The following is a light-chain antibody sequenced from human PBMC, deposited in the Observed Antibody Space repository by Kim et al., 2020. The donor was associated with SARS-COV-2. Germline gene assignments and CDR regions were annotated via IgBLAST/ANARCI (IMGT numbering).Light chain of an antibody. V-gene: IGKV1D-12*01. Sequence: DIQMTQSPSSVSASVGDRVTITCRASQGTLRWLAWYQQKPGKAPKLLIYAASNLQSGVPSRFSGSGSGTDFTLTISNLQPEDSATYYCQQANSFPITFGQGTRLEIK. CDR2: AAS. J-gene: IGKJ5*01. CDR3: QQANSFPIT. CDR1: QGTLRW.